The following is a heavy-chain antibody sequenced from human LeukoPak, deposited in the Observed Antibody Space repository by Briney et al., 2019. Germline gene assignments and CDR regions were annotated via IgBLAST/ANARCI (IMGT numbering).Heavy chain of an antibody. D-gene: IGHD4-17*01. Sequence: VASVKVSCKASGYTFTSYAMHWVRQAPGQRLEWMGWIDTDNANTKYSQKFQGRVTITRDTSASTAYMELSSLRSEDTAVYYCARDGWVTTNWFDPWGQGTLVTVSS. CDR3: ARDGWVTTNWFDP. CDR2: IDTDNANT. CDR1: GYTFTSYA. V-gene: IGHV1-3*04. J-gene: IGHJ5*02.